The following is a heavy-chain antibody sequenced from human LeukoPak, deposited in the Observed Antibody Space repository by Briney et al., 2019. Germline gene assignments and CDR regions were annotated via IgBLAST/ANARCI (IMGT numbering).Heavy chain of an antibody. CDR1: GYTFTGYY. D-gene: IGHD3-10*01. V-gene: IGHV1-2*04. CDR3: AISITMVRGVMSDY. CDR2: INPNSGGT. J-gene: IGHJ4*02. Sequence: ASVKVSCKASGYTFTGYYMHWVRQAPGQGLEWMGWINPNSGGTNYAQKFQGWVTMTRDTSISTAYMELSRLRSDDTAVYYCAISITMVRGVMSDYWGQGTLVTVSS.